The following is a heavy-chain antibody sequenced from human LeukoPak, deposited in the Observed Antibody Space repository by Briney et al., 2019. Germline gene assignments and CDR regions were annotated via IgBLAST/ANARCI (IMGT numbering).Heavy chain of an antibody. V-gene: IGHV4-61*02. CDR3: ARDFGD. J-gene: IGHJ4*02. Sequence: KPSETLSLTCTVSGGSIDSVGYYWSWIRQSPGKGLEWIGRIYTSGTTHYNPSLNSRVTISIDTSKNQFSLKLSSVTAADTAVYYCARDFGDWGQGTLVTVSS. D-gene: IGHD3-10*01. CDR1: GGSIDSVGYY. CDR2: IYTSGTT.